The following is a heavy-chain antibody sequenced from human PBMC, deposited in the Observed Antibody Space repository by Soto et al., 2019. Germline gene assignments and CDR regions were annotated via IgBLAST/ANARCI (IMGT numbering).Heavy chain of an antibody. CDR2: IYYSGST. CDR1: GGSIRSYY. J-gene: IGHJ3*02. D-gene: IGHD3-22*01. Sequence: SEPLSLTCTVSGGSIRSYYWRWIRQQPGKGLEWIGYIYYSGSTNYNPSLKSRVTISVDTSKNQFSLKLSSVTAADTAVYYCARVRDYYDSSVPGAFDIWGQGTMVTVSS. V-gene: IGHV4-59*01. CDR3: ARVRDYYDSSVPGAFDI.